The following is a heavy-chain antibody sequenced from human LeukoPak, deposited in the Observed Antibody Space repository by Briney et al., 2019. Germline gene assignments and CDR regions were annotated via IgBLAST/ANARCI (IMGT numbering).Heavy chain of an antibody. Sequence: PGGSLRLSCAASRFTFSSYSMNWVRQAPGKGPEWVSSISGSSSYIYYADSVKGRFTISRHNAKNSLFLQMNTLRAEDTADYYCARDREGYCSGGSCTNFDYWGQGTLVTVSS. CDR2: ISGSSSYI. CDR3: ARDREGYCSGGSCTNFDY. V-gene: IGHV3-21*01. J-gene: IGHJ4*02. CDR1: RFTFSSYS. D-gene: IGHD2-15*01.